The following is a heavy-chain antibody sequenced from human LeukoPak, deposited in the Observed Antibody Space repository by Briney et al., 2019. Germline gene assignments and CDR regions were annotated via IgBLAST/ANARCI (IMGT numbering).Heavy chain of an antibody. J-gene: IGHJ3*02. V-gene: IGHV4-4*07. CDR1: GGSISSYY. CDR2: IYTSGST. Sequence: SETLSLTCTVSGGSISSYYWSWIRQPAGQGLEWIGRIYTSGSTNYNPSLTSRVSMSVDTSKNQFSLKLSSVTASDTAVYYCARGGLISLANTPLGAFDIWGQGTMVSVSS. D-gene: IGHD3/OR15-3a*01. CDR3: ARGGLISLANTPLGAFDI.